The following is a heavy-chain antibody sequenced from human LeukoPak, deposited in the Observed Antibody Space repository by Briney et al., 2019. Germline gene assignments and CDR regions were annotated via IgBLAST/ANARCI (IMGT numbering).Heavy chain of an antibody. CDR3: ARDVGSAAAVNDAFDI. Sequence: SETLSLTCAVYGGSFSGYYWSWIRQPPGKGLEWIGEINHSGSTNYNPSLKSRVTISVDTSKNQFSLKLSSVTAADTAVYYCARDVGSAAAVNDAFDIWGQGTMVTVSS. V-gene: IGHV4-34*01. CDR1: GGSFSGYY. CDR2: INHSGST. J-gene: IGHJ3*02. D-gene: IGHD6-13*01.